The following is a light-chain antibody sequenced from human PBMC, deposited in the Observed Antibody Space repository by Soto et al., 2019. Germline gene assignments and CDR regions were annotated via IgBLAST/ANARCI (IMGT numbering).Light chain of an antibody. CDR2: DVN. CDR3: SSYTTGSAVV. V-gene: IGLV2-14*03. CDR1: SSDVGAYDF. J-gene: IGLJ1*01. Sequence: QSVLTQPASVSGSPGQSIAMSCTGTSSDVGAYDFASWYQQHPGKAPKLLIYDVNNRPPGISSRFSGSKSGNTASLTISGLQAEDEAEYYCSSYTTGSAVVFGTGTKVTVL.